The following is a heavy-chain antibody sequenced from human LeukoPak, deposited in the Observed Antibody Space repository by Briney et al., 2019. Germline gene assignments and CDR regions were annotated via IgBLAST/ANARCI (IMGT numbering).Heavy chain of an antibody. CDR1: GFTFSSYS. J-gene: IGHJ3*02. CDR3: AKGRDDYVWGSYLGAFDI. CDR2: ISSSSSTI. Sequence: GGSLRLSCAASGFTFSSYSMNWVRQAPGKGLEWVSYISSSSSTIYSADSVKGRFTISRDNSKNPLYLQMNSLRAEDTAVFYCAKGRDDYVWGSYLGAFDIWGQGTMVTVSS. V-gene: IGHV3-48*01. D-gene: IGHD3-16*01.